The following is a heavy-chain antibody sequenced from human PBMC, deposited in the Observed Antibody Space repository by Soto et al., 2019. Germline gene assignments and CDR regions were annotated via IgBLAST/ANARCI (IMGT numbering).Heavy chain of an antibody. D-gene: IGHD6-19*01. J-gene: IGHJ4*02. CDR2: ISHDGGNK. CDR1: GFTFRSYA. Sequence: QVQLVESGGGVVQPGRSLRLSCAASGFTFRSYAMHWVRQAPGKGLEWVAVISHDGGNKYYADSVKGRCTISRDNSRNTQYLQLTSLRPEDTSVYYCARELAQWLTPGNDWGQGTLVTVSS. CDR3: ARELAQWLTPGND. V-gene: IGHV3-30-3*01.